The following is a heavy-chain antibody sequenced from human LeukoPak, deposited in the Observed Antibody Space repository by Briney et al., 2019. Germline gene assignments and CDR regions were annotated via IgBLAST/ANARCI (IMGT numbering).Heavy chain of an antibody. CDR3: ARDQMGGSYYGYFQH. Sequence: ASVKVSCKASGYTFTTYGISWVRQAPGQGLEWMGWISAYNGNTKYAQKLQGRVTTTTDTSTSTAYMELKSLRSDDTAVYYCARDQMGGSYYGYFQHWGQGTLVTVSS. CDR1: GYTFTTYG. D-gene: IGHD1-26*01. V-gene: IGHV1-18*01. J-gene: IGHJ1*01. CDR2: ISAYNGNT.